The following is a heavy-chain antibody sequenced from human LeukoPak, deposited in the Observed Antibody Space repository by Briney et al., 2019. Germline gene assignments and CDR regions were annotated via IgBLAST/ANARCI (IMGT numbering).Heavy chain of an antibody. CDR3: ATLTGGNDAFDI. CDR2: IFYTGST. J-gene: IGHJ3*02. V-gene: IGHV4-59*01. Sequence: SETLSLTCTVSGGSISSYYWSWIRQLPGKGLEWIGYIFYTGSTNYNPSLKSRVTISVLTSKNRFSLKLSSVTAADTAVSYCATLTGGNDAFDIWGQGTMVTVSS. CDR1: GGSISSYY. D-gene: IGHD4-23*01.